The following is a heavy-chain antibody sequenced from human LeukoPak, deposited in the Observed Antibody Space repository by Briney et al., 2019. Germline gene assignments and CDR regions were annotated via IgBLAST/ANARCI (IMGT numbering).Heavy chain of an antibody. CDR2: IIPIFGTA. CDR1: GGTFSSYA. D-gene: IGHD2-2*01. J-gene: IGHJ4*02. V-gene: IGHV1-69*01. CDR3: ASRLYCSNTRCRNFPFAY. Sequence: ASVKVSCKASGGTFSSYAINWVRQAPGQGLEWMGGIIPIFGTANYAQKFQDRVTITADESTSTAYMELSSLRSEDTAIYYCASRLYCSNTRCRNFPFAYWGQGTLVTVSS.